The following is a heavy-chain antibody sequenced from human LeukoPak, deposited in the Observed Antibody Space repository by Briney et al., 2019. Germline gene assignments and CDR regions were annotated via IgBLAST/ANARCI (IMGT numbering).Heavy chain of an antibody. V-gene: IGHV3-23*01. CDR2: FSGGDGST. J-gene: IGHJ4*02. Sequence: GGSLRLSCAASGFTFRRSGVTWVRQAPGKGLEWVSGFSGGDGSTHYADSVKGRFTISRDYSENTAFLQMNSLRAEDTAVYYCTKWYGYADYWGQGTLVTVSS. CDR3: TKWYGYADY. D-gene: IGHD2-2*01. CDR1: GFTFRRSG.